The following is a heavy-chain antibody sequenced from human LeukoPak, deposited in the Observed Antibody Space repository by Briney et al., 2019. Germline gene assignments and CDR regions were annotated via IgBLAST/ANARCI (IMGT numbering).Heavy chain of an antibody. D-gene: IGHD6-19*01. J-gene: IGHJ4*02. CDR2: IYYSGST. Sequence: SETLSLTCTVSGGSISSSSYYWGWIRQPPGKGLEWIGSIYYSGSTYYNPSLKSRVTISVDTSKNQFSLKLSSVTAADTAVYYCARDQRVRSSGWYASYYFDYWGQGTLVTVSS. CDR3: ARDQRVRSSGWYASYYFDY. CDR1: GGSISSSSYY. V-gene: IGHV4-39*07.